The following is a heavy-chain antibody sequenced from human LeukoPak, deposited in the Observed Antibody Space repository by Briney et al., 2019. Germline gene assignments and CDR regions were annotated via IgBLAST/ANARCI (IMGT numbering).Heavy chain of an antibody. CDR3: ARGLAVAGTIIDY. V-gene: IGHV3-21*01. CDR2: ISSSSSYI. Sequence: GGSLRLSCAASGFTFSSYSMNWVRQAPGKGLEWVSSISSSSSYIYYADSVKGRFTISRDNAKNSLYLQMNSLRAGDTAVYYCARGLAVAGTIIDYWGQGTLVTVSS. J-gene: IGHJ4*02. CDR1: GFTFSSYS. D-gene: IGHD6-19*01.